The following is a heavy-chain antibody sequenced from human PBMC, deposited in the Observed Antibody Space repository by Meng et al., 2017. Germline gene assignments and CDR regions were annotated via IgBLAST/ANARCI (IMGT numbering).Heavy chain of an antibody. V-gene: IGHV4-34*01. CDR2: INHSGST. Sequence: GSLRLSCAVYGGSFSGYYWSWIRQPPGKGLEWIGEINHSGSTNYNPSLKSRVTISVDTSKNQFSLKLSSVTAADTAVYYCARGFEDSSGWYSCFDYWGQGTRVTVYS. CDR1: GGSFSGYY. J-gene: IGHJ4*02. CDR3: ARGFEDSSGWYSCFDY. D-gene: IGHD6-19*01.